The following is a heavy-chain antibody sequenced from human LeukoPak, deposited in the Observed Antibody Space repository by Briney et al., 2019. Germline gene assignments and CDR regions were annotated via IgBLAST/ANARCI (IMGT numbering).Heavy chain of an antibody. CDR3: ARVEDFWSGYSRH. J-gene: IGHJ4*02. D-gene: IGHD3-3*01. V-gene: IGHV4-30-4*08. CDR1: GGSISSGDYY. CDR2: IYYSGST. Sequence: SQTLTLTCTVSGGSISSGDYYWSWIRQPPGTGLECIGYIYYSGSTYYNPSLKSRVTISVDTSKNQFSLKLSSVTAADTAVYYCARVEDFWSGYSRHWGQGTLVTVSS.